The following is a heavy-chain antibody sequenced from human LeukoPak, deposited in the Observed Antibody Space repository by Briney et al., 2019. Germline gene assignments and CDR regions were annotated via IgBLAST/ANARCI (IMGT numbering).Heavy chain of an antibody. CDR3: AKGDKMLTWRRTYNRFDP. CDR2: IRYDGSNK. J-gene: IGHJ5*02. V-gene: IGHV3-30*02. D-gene: IGHD3-16*01. Sequence: GGALLLSCAASGFTFSSYGMHWVRQAPGKGLEWVAFIRYDGSNKYYADSVRGLFTISRDNSKNTLYLQMNSLRAEDTAVYFCAKGDKMLTWRRTYNRFDPWGQGTLVTVSS. CDR1: GFTFSSYG.